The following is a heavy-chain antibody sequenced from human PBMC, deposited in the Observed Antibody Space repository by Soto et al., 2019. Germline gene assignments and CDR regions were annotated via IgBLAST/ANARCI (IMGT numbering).Heavy chain of an antibody. CDR2: INHSYST. J-gene: IGHJ5*02. V-gene: IGHV4-34*01. CDR1: GGSLSGYY. D-gene: IGHD3-22*01. CDR3: GRCISVRVVVQRDAPDKYNFDP. Sequence: SGALSLTGAVYGGSLSGYYWGSIRQPPGNWVEGSGEINHSYSTNYNEALKRRLTISVDTSKNQFSRMLGSVTAAAAAVSYCGRCISVRVVVQRDAPDKYNFDPWGQGTLVTVSS.